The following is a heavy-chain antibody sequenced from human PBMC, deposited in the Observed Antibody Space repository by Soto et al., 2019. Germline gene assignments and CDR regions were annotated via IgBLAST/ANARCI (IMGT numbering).Heavy chain of an antibody. CDR1: GGSISSYY. V-gene: IGHV4-59*01. CDR3: ARGSSDYIWGSYRYDYWYFDL. CDR2: IYYSGST. J-gene: IGHJ2*01. D-gene: IGHD3-16*02. Sequence: QVQLQESGPGLVKPSETLSLTCTVSGGSISSYYWSWIRQPPGKGLEWIGYIYYSGSTNYNPSLKSRVPISVDTSKNHFSLRLSSVTAADTAVYYCARGSSDYIWGSYRYDYWYFDLWGRGTLVTVSS.